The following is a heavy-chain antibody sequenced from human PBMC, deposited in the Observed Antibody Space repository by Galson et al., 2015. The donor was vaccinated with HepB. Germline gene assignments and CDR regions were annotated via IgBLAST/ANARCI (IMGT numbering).Heavy chain of an antibody. CDR2: ISYDGSNK. Sequence: SLRLSCAASGFTFSSYGMHWVRQAPGKGLEWVAVISYDGSNKYYADSVKGRFTISRDNSKNTLYPQMNSLRAEDTAVYYCAKEVVPAYYYYYMDVWGKGTTVTVSS. CDR1: GFTFSSYG. J-gene: IGHJ6*03. D-gene: IGHD2-2*01. CDR3: AKEVVPAYYYYYMDV. V-gene: IGHV3-30*18.